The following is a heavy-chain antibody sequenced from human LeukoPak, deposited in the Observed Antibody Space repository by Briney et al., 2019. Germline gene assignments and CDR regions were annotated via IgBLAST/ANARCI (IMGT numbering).Heavy chain of an antibody. CDR2: IIPICGTA. CDR1: GGTFSSYA. CDR3: AREAMVVTPPFDY. J-gene: IGHJ4*02. D-gene: IGHD2-21*02. V-gene: IGHV1-69*05. Sequence: SVKVSCKASGGTFSSYAISWVRQAPGQGLEWIGRIIPICGTANYAQKFQGRVTITTDESTSTAYMELSSLRSEDTAVYYCAREAMVVTPPFDYWGQGTLVTVSS.